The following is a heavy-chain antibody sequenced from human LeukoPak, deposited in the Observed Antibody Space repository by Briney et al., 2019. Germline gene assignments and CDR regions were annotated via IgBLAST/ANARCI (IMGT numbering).Heavy chain of an antibody. Sequence: SETLSLTCTVSGGSISSYYWSWIRQPPEKGQEWIGYIYYSGSTNYNPSLKSRVTISVDTSKNQFSLKLSSVAAADTAVYYCARPMSSRFAFDIWGQGTMVTVSS. CDR2: IYYSGST. J-gene: IGHJ3*02. D-gene: IGHD3-22*01. CDR3: ARPMSSRFAFDI. CDR1: GGSISSYY. V-gene: IGHV4-59*08.